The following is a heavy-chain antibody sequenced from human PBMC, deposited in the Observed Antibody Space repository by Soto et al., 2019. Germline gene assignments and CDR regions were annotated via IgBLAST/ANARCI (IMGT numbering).Heavy chain of an antibody. J-gene: IGHJ6*02. V-gene: IGHV3-49*04. D-gene: IGHD3-22*01. CDR2: IRSKAFGGPT. Sequence: PGGSLRLSCAASGFTFSSYAMHWVREAPGKGLEWVDFIRSKAFGGPTEYAASVKGRFTISRHESKSNAYLQMNGLKNEGPAVYHCSRDSLLGTYYYDSSGNGMDVCVQGTTVTVSS. CDR1: GFTFSSYA. CDR3: SRDSLLGTYYYDSSGNGMDV.